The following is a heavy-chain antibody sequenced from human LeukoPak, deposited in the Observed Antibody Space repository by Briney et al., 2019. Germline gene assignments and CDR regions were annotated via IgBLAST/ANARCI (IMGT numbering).Heavy chain of an antibody. J-gene: IGHJ4*02. CDR3: ATVSSSRKHSDY. V-gene: IGHV1-24*01. Sequence: GASVKVSCKVSGYTLTELSMHWVRQAPGKGLEWMGGFDPEDGETIYAQKFQGRVTMTEDTSTDTAYMELSSLRSEDTAVYYCATVSSSRKHSDYWGQGTLVPVSS. D-gene: IGHD6-13*01. CDR2: FDPEDGET. CDR1: GYTLTELS.